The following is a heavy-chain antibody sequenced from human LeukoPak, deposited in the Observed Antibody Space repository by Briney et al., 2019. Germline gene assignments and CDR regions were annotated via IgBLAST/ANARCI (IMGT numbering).Heavy chain of an antibody. D-gene: IGHD4-23*01. CDR2: ISYDGSNK. V-gene: IGHV3-30*04. CDR3: AKADYGGNGGRDY. CDR1: GFTFSSYA. Sequence: GRSLRLSCAASGFTFSSYAMHWVRQAPGKGLEWVAVISYDGSNKYYADSVKGRFTISRDNSKNTLYLQMNSLRAEDTAVYYCAKADYGGNGGRDYWGQGTLVTVSS. J-gene: IGHJ4*02.